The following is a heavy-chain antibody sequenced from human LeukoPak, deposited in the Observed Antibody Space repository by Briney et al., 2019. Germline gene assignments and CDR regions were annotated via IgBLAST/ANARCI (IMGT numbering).Heavy chain of an antibody. D-gene: IGHD3-10*02. J-gene: IGHJ6*02. CDR2: ITWNSGSI. Sequence: GGSLRLSCAASGFTFDDYAMHWVRQVPGQGLEWVSRITWNSGSIAYADSVKGRFTISRDNAKNSLYLQMNSLRTEDTALYHCAKDISVREVGVWWGDGSEESYSYAMDVWRQGTTVTVSS. CDR1: GFTFDDYA. V-gene: IGHV3-9*01. CDR3: AKDISVREVGVWWGDGSEESYSYAMDV.